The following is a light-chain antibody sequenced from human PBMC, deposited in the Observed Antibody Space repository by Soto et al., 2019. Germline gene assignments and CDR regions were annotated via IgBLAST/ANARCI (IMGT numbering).Light chain of an antibody. Sequence: EIVLTQSPGTLSLSPGERATLSCRASQIVDSGHIAWYQQKPGQAPRLLIYTTFNRATGIPDRFSGSGSGTDFTLTISRLEPEDFALYFCQQYAGSPFTFGGGTRVEIK. V-gene: IGKV3-20*01. CDR3: QQYAGSPFT. CDR1: QIVDSGH. J-gene: IGKJ4*01. CDR2: TTF.